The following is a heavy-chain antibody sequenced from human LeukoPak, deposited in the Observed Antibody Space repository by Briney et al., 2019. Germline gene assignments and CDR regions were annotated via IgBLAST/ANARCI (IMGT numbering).Heavy chain of an antibody. CDR2: IQYHGRDK. Sequence: GGSLRLSCAASGFTFRTSGMHWVRQAPGKGLEWVAFIQYHGRDKYYTDSVKGRFTISRDNSKNTLYMEVNSLRAEDTAVYYCAREGGRTVAGTFDNWGQGTLVTVSS. V-gene: IGHV3-30*02. D-gene: IGHD6-19*01. J-gene: IGHJ4*02. CDR1: GFTFRTSG. CDR3: AREGGRTVAGTFDN.